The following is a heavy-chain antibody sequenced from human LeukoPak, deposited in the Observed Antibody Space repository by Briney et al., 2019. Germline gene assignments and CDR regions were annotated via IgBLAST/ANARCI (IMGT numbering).Heavy chain of an antibody. CDR3: ARVVGDSIVVVPAAPDS. V-gene: IGHV3-7*01. D-gene: IGHD2-2*01. CDR1: GFTFSSYW. Sequence: GGSLRLSCAASGFTFSSYWMSWVRQAPGKGLEWVANINQDGSEKYYMDSIKGRFTISRDNAENSLYLQMNSLRAEDTAVYYCARVVGDSIVVVPAAPDSWGQGTLVTVSS. J-gene: IGHJ4*02. CDR2: INQDGSEK.